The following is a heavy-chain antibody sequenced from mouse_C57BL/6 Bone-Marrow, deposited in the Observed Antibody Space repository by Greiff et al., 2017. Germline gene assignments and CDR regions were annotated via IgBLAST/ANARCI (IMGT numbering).Heavy chain of an antibody. J-gene: IGHJ3*01. CDR1: GYTFTSYW. D-gene: IGHD1-1*01. CDR3: ASHYYGTFAY. V-gene: IGHV1-59*01. CDR2: IDPSDSYT. Sequence: VQLQQPGAELVRPGTSVKLSCKASGYTFTSYWMHWVKQRPGQGLEWIGVIDPSDSYTNYNQKFKGKATLTVDTSSSTAYMQLSSLTSEDSAVYYCASHYYGTFAYCGQGTLVTVSA.